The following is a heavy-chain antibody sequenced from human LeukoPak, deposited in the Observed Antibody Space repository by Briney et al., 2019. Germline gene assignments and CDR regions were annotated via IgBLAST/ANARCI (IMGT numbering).Heavy chain of an antibody. D-gene: IGHD3-9*01. CDR3: ARAPPPGYWCAH. Sequence: KPSETLSLTCTVSGGSISSYYWSWIRQPPNKGLEWIGFINYSGSTDYNPSLKSRVTISVDTSKNHFSLKLSSVTTADTAVYYCARAPPPGYWCAHWGQGTLVTVSS. CDR1: GGSISSYY. CDR2: INYSGST. J-gene: IGHJ4*02. V-gene: IGHV4-59*01.